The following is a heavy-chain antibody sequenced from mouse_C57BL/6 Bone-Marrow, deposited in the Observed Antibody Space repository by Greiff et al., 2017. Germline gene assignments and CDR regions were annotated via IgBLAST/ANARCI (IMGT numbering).Heavy chain of an antibody. CDR2: IDPSDSYT. V-gene: IGHV1-69*01. D-gene: IGHD2-2*01. CDR1: GYTFTSYW. J-gene: IGHJ2*01. Sequence: VQLQQPGAELVMPGASVKLSCKASGYTFTSYWMHWVKQRPGQGLEWIGEIDPSDSYTNYNQKFKGKSTLTVDKSSSTSYMQLISLTSEDSAVDYCARRRLCFRTLDYWGQGTTLTVSS. CDR3: ARRRLCFRTLDY.